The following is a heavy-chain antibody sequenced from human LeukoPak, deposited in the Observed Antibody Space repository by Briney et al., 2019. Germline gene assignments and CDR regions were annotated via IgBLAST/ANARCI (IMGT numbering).Heavy chain of an antibody. CDR3: ARAPLAAAGFYYGMDV. J-gene: IGHJ6*02. CDR2: IYYSGST. V-gene: IGHV4-59*01. CDR1: GGSISSYY. Sequence: SETLSLTCTVSGGSISSYYWSWIRQPPGKGMEWIGYIYYSGSTNYNPSLKSRVTISVDTSKNQFSLKLSSVTAADTAVYYCARAPLAAAGFYYGMDVWGQGTTVTVSS. D-gene: IGHD6-13*01.